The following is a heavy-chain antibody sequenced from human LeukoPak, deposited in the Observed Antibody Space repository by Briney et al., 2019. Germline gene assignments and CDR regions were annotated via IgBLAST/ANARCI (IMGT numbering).Heavy chain of an antibody. Sequence: GGSLRLSCAASGFTFSSYAMSWVRQVPGKGLEWVSYISDGGTTIYYADSVRGRFTISRDNAKNSVYLQMSSLRAEDTAVYYCARDLTSSWYGFNYWGQGTLVTVSS. D-gene: IGHD6-13*01. J-gene: IGHJ4*02. CDR3: ARDLTSSWYGFNY. CDR2: ISDGGTTI. V-gene: IGHV3-48*01. CDR1: GFTFSSYA.